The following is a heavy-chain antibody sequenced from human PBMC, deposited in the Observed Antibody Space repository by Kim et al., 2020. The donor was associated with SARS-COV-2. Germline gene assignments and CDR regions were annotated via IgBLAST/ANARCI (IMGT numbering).Heavy chain of an antibody. CDR2: ISSSGTPI. CDR1: GFTFSSSE. Sequence: GGSLRLSCAASGFTFSSSEMNWVRQAPGKGLEWVSHISSSGTPIYADSVKGRFTFSRDNAKKSLYLQMDSLRAEDTAVYYCARIAVAGSFYFDYWGQGALVTVSS. D-gene: IGHD6-19*01. V-gene: IGHV3-48*03. J-gene: IGHJ4*02. CDR3: ARIAVAGSFYFDY.